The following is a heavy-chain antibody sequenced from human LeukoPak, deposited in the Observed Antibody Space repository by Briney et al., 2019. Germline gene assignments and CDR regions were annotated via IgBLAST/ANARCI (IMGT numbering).Heavy chain of an antibody. D-gene: IGHD4-17*01. J-gene: IGHJ4*02. Sequence: PGGSLRLSCAASRFTFSRYAMHWVRQAPGKGLEWVAVTSHDESKKYYTDSVKGRFTISRDNSRNTVYLQMNSLRAEDTAVYYCARVPTVTFFDYWGQGTLVTVSS. CDR3: ARVPTVTFFDY. CDR1: RFTFSRYA. CDR2: TSHDESKK. V-gene: IGHV3-30*04.